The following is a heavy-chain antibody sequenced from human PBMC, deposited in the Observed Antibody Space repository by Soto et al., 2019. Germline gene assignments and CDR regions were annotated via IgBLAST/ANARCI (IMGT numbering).Heavy chain of an antibody. CDR1: GGSFSGYY. Sequence: ASETLSLTCAVYGGSFSGYYWSWIRQPPGKGLEWIGEINHSGSTNYNPSLKSRVTISVDTSKNQFSLKLSSVTAADTAVYYCARGARGSSSSWGQGTLVTVSS. CDR3: ARGARGSSSS. J-gene: IGHJ5*02. CDR2: INHSGST. V-gene: IGHV4-34*01. D-gene: IGHD6-6*01.